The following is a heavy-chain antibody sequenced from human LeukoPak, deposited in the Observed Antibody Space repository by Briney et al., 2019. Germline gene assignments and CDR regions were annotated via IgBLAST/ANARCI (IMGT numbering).Heavy chain of an antibody. CDR2: ISYDGSNK. Sequence: PGGSLRLSCAASGFTFSSYAMHWVRQAPGKGLEWVAVISYDGSNKYYADSVKGRFTISRDNSKNTLYLQMNSLRAEDTAVYYCAKDIRMDSSYWFDPWGQGTLVTVSS. D-gene: IGHD6-6*01. V-gene: IGHV3-30-3*01. CDR1: GFTFSSYA. J-gene: IGHJ5*02. CDR3: AKDIRMDSSYWFDP.